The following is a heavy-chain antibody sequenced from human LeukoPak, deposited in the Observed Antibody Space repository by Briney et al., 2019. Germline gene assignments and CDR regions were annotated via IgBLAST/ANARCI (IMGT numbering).Heavy chain of an antibody. CDR1: GYTFTGYY. CDR2: INPNSGGT. CDR3: ARGGLRVMVYRLYYMDV. J-gene: IGHJ6*03. D-gene: IGHD2-8*01. V-gene: IGHV1-2*02. Sequence: ASVKVSCKASGYTFTGYYLQWVRQAPGQGLEWMGWINPNSGGTNSAQKFQGRVTMTWDTSISTAYMELTRLRSDDTAVYYCARGGLRVMVYRLYYMDVWGKGTTVTVSS.